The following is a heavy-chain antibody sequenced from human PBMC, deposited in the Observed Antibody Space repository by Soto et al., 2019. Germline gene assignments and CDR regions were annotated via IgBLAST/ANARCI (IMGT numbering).Heavy chain of an antibody. CDR2: IIPIFGTA. CDR1: GYTFTSYD. V-gene: IGHV1-69*13. D-gene: IGHD2-15*01. CDR3: ARGYCSGGSCYYYGMDV. J-gene: IGHJ6*02. Sequence: SVKVSCKASGYTFTSYDINWVRQAPGQGLEWMGGIIPIFGTANYAQKFQGRVTITADESTSTAYMELSSLRSEDTAVYYCARGYCSGGSCYYYGMDVWGQGTTVTVSS.